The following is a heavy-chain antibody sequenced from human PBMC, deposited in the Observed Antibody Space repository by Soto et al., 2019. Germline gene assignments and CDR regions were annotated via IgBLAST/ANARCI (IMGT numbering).Heavy chain of an antibody. V-gene: IGHV1-46*01. CDR2: INPSVGST. J-gene: IGHJ4*02. Sequence: ASVKVSCKASGYTFTSYYMHWVRQAPGQGLEWMGIINPSVGSTSYAQKFQGRVTMTTDTSTSTHYMDLISLRTEDTAVYYCARGRGYRSYALFDYWGQGTLVTVSS. CDR1: GYTFTSYY. D-gene: IGHD1-26*01. CDR3: ARGRGYRSYALFDY.